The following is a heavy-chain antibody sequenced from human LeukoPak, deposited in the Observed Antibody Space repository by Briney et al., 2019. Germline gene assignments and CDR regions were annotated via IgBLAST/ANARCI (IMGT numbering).Heavy chain of an antibody. D-gene: IGHD3-9*01. J-gene: IGHJ4*02. V-gene: IGHV3-30*02. CDR2: TWYDGSSN. Sequence: PGGSLRLSCAMSGFILNNYGMHWVRQPPGKGLEWVAFTWYDGSSNYYADSVAGRFTISRDNSKNTVYLQLGSLRPEDTAVYYCAKARVTTGYYMQVDYWGQGTLVTVSS. CDR3: AKARVTTGYYMQVDY. CDR1: GFILNNYG.